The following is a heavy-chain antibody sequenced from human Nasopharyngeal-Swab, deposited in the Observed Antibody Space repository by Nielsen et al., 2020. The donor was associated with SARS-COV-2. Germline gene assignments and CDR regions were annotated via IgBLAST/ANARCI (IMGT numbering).Heavy chain of an antibody. CDR2: IKQDGSEK. CDR3: VRDFWGAFDS. J-gene: IGHJ4*02. CDR1: GFTFSSYW. V-gene: IGHV3-7*01. D-gene: IGHD3-16*01. Sequence: GESLKISCAASGFTFSSYWMSWVRQAPGKGLEWVTNIKQDGSEKYYVDSVKGRFTIPRDNAKNSLYLQMNSLRAEDTAVYFCVRDFWGAFDSWGQGTLVTVSS.